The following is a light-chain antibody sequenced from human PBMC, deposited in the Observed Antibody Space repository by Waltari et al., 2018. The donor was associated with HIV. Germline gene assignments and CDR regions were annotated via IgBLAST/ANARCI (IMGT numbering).Light chain of an antibody. Sequence: DIQMTHSPSSLSASLGDDVTITCRASQSIGNYLNWYRRRPGRAPELLIYAASNLQSGVPGRFRGGGSGTDFNLSIRNLQPEDSATYLWQQTYRASMTFGQGTRL. V-gene: IGKV1-39*01. CDR1: QSIGNY. CDR2: AAS. J-gene: IGKJ5*01. CDR3: QQTYRASMT.